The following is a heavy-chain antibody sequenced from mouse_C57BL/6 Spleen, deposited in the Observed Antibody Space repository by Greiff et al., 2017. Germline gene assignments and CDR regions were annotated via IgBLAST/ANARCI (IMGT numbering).Heavy chain of an antibody. CDR1: GYTFTSYW. CDR3: ARYGSSAYYFED. Sequence: QVHVQQPGAELVKPGASVKLSCKASGYTFTSYWMHWVKQRPGRGLEWIGRIDPKSGGTKYNEKFKSKATLTVDKPSSTAYMQLSSLTSEDSAVYYCARYGSSAYYFEDWGQGTTLTVSS. CDR2: IDPKSGGT. V-gene: IGHV1-72*01. J-gene: IGHJ2*01. D-gene: IGHD1-1*01.